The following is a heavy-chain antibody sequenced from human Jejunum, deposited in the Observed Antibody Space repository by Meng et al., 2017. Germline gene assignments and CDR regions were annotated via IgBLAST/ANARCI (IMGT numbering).Heavy chain of an antibody. J-gene: IGHJ2*01. Sequence: QMHLPDSGPGLVKPSQTLSLTCTVSGASMSSGNYYWTWIRQHPGKGLEWIGYIYYSGSTYYNPSLQSLVTISIDMSENQFSLKLTSVTAADTAVYYCARVNWTSSYWYFDLWGRGTLVTVSS. CDR2: IYYSGST. CDR1: GASMSSGNYY. V-gene: IGHV4-31*01. D-gene: IGHD1-1*01. CDR3: ARVNWTSSYWYFDL.